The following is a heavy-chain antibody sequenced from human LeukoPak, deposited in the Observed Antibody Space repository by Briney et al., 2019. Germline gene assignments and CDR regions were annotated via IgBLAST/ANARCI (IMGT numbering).Heavy chain of an antibody. CDR2: IYPGDSDT. Sequence: GASLQISCKGSGYMFTSYWIAWVRQLPGKVLESMGIIYPGDSDTRYSPSFQGQVTISADKSISTAYRQWSSLRASDTAMYYCARGLGYSGSWYFDYWGQGTLVTVSS. CDR3: ARGLGYSGSWYFDY. CDR1: GYMFTSYW. J-gene: IGHJ4*02. D-gene: IGHD6-13*01. V-gene: IGHV5-51*01.